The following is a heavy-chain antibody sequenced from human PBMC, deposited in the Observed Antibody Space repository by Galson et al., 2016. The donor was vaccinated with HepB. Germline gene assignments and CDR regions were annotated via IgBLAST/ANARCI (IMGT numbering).Heavy chain of an antibody. D-gene: IGHD3/OR15-3a*01. J-gene: IGHJ4*02. Sequence: SVKVSCKASGYTFTTYNIHWVRLAPGQGLEWMGIINPSGGRPNYAQKFQGRVTLTSDTSTSTVYMQLGSLRSDDTAVYYCTRGDGFWAGWTYWGQGTLVTVSS. CDR1: GYTFTTYN. V-gene: IGHV1-46*03. CDR3: TRGDGFWAGWTY. CDR2: INPSGGRP.